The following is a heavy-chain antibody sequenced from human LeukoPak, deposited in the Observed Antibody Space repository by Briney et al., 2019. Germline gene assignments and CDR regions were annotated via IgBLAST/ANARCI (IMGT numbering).Heavy chain of an antibody. CDR3: ATNRQIMILGVVIMPAFDI. J-gene: IGHJ3*02. Sequence: ASVKVSXKVSGYTLTQLSVHWVRQAPGKGLEWIGGFDVEDGEIIYAQKFQGRVTMTEDTSTDTAYMELSSLRSEDTAVYYCATNRQIMILGVVIMPAFDIWGQGTMVTVSS. CDR2: FDVEDGEI. D-gene: IGHD3-3*01. V-gene: IGHV1-24*01. CDR1: GYTLTQLS.